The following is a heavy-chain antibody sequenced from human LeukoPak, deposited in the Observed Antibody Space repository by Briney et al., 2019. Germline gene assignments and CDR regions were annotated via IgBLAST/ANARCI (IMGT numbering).Heavy chain of an antibody. D-gene: IGHD1-7*01. CDR2: ISAYNGNT. Sequence: ASVKVSCKASGYTFTSSGISWVRQAPGQGLEWMGWISAYNGNTNYAQKLQGRVTMTTDTSTSTAYMELRSLRPDDTAVYYCARTYNWNSPYYFDSWGQGTLVTVSS. CDR1: GYTFTSSG. J-gene: IGHJ4*02. V-gene: IGHV1-18*01. CDR3: ARTYNWNSPYYFDS.